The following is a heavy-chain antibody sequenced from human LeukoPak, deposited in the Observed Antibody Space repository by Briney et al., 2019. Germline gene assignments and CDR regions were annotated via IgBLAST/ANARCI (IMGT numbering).Heavy chain of an antibody. D-gene: IGHD4-17*01. J-gene: IGHJ4*02. Sequence: GASVKVSCKASGYTFTSYDINWVRQATGQGLEWMGWMNPNSGDTGYAQKFQGRVTITRNTSISTAYMELSSLRSEDTAVYYCARVGYGDDTFDYWGQGTLVTVSS. V-gene: IGHV1-8*03. CDR3: ARVGYGDDTFDY. CDR1: GYTFTSYD. CDR2: MNPNSGDT.